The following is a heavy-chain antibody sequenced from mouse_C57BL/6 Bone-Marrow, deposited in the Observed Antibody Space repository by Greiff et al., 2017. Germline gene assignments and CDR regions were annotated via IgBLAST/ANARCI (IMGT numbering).Heavy chain of an antibody. CDR1: GYTFTSYG. Sequence: VQLVESGAELARPGASVKLSCKASGYTFTSYGISWVKQRTGQGLEWIGEIYPRSGNTYYNEKFKGKATLTADKSSSTAYMELRSLTSEDSAVYFCARSDYGSSYVGWYFDVWGTGTTVTVAS. CDR2: IYPRSGNT. D-gene: IGHD1-1*01. J-gene: IGHJ1*03. V-gene: IGHV1-81*01. CDR3: ARSDYGSSYVGWYFDV.